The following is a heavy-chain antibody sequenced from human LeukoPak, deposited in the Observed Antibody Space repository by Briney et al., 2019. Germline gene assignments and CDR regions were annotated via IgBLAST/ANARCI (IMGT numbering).Heavy chain of an antibody. V-gene: IGHV4-39*01. J-gene: IGHJ3*02. CDR1: GGSISSSGYY. CDR3: ASLAAAAGTGAFDI. D-gene: IGHD6-13*01. Sequence: SETLSLTCTVSGGSISSSGYYWGWIRQPPGKGLEWIGSIYYSGSTYYNPSLKSRVTISVDTSKNQFSLKLSSVTAADTAVYYCASLAAAAGTGAFDIWGQGTMVTVSS. CDR2: IYYSGST.